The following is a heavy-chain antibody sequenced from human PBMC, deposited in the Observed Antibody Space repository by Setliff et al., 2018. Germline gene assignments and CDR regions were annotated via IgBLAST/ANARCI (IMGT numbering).Heavy chain of an antibody. CDR3: ARVALVVVIRNAFDI. CDR1: GGSISSGGYY. CDR2: IYYSGST. J-gene: IGHJ3*02. V-gene: IGHV4-31*03. Sequence: SETLSLTCTVSGGSISSGGYYWSWIRQHPGKGLEWIGYIYYSGSTYYNPSLKSRVTISVDTSKNQFSLKLSSVTAADTAVYYCARVALVVVIRNAFDIWGQGTMVNRLL. D-gene: IGHD2-21*01.